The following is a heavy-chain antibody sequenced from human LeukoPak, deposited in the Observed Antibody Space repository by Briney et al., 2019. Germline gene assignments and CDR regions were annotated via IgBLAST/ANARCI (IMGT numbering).Heavy chain of an antibody. CDR1: GFTFSSYW. D-gene: IGHD6-19*01. V-gene: IGHV3-30*18. J-gene: IGHJ4*02. CDR2: ISYDGSNK. CDR3: AKDPKSWLGGH. Sequence: GGSLRLSCAASGFTFSSYWMHWVRQAPGKGLEWVAVISYDGSNKYYADSVKGRFTISRDNSKNTLYLQMNSLRAEDTAVYYCAKDPKSWLGGHWGQGTLVTVSS.